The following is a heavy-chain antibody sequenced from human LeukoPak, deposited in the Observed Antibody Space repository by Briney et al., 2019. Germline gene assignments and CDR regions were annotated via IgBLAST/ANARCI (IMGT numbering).Heavy chain of an antibody. CDR3: ARDYYDSSGYTLRAN. V-gene: IGHV3-7*01. CDR1: GFTFSTYW. D-gene: IGHD3-22*01. CDR2: IKQDGSDK. J-gene: IGHJ4*02. Sequence: PGGSLRLSCAASGFTFSTYWMSWVRQAPGKGLEWVANIKQDGSDKYYVDSVKGRFTISRDNAKNSLYLQMNSLRAEDTAVYSCARDYYDSSGYTLRANWGQGTQVTVSS.